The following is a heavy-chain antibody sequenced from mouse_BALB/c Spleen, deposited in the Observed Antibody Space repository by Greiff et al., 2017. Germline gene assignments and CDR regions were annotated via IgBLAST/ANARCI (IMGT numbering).Heavy chain of an antibody. D-gene: IGHD2-2*01. CDR2: ISTYYGNT. CDR1: GYTFTDYA. CDR3: ARGGYAFDY. J-gene: IGHJ2*01. V-gene: IGHV1-67*01. Sequence: QVQLKESGPELVRPGVSVKISCKGSGYTFTDYAMHWVKQSHAKSLEWIGVISTYYGNTNYNQKFKGKATMTVDKSSSTAYMELARLTSEDSAIYYCARGGYAFDYWGQGTTLTVSS.